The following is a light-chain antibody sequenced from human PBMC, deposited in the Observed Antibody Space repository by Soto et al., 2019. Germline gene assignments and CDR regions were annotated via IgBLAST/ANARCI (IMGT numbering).Light chain of an antibody. CDR3: SSYTTTSTLV. CDR2: DVS. CDR1: SSDLGGYNY. Sequence: QSALTQPASVSGSPGQSITFSCTGTSSDLGGYNYVSWYQQHPGKAPKLVIYDVSNRPSGVSNRFSGSKSGNTASLTISGLQPDDEADYYCSSYTTTSTLVFGGGTKVTVL. V-gene: IGLV2-14*01. J-gene: IGLJ2*01.